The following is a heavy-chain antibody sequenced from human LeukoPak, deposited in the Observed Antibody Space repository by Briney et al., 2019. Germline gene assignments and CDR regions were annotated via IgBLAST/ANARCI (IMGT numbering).Heavy chain of an antibody. CDR3: ASRKGLRFAFDL. CDR2: IYYSGST. CDR1: GGSISSYY. V-gene: IGHV4-59*01. Sequence: SETLSLTCTVSGGSISSYYWDWIRQPPGKGLEWIGYIYYSGSTNYNPSLKSRVTISVHTSKNQFSLKLSSVTAADTAVYYCASRKGLRFAFDLWGQGTMVTVSS. D-gene: IGHD4-17*01. J-gene: IGHJ3*01.